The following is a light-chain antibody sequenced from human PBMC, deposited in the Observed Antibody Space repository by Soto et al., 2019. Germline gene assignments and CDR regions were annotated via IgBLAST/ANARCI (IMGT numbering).Light chain of an antibody. Sequence: DIQMTQSPSTLPASVGDRVTSTCRASQSISNWLAWYRQKPGTAPKVLIYHASNLQSGVPSRFSGSGSGTEFTLTISSLQPDDFATYYCQQYNSYSFGQGTKVDI. J-gene: IGKJ1*01. CDR1: QSISNW. CDR2: HAS. V-gene: IGKV1-5*01. CDR3: QQYNSYS.